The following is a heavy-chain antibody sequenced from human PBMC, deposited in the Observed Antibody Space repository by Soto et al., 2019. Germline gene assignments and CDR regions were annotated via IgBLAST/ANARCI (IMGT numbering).Heavy chain of an antibody. CDR3: ARVSPLNDSSGCYSTVNFDY. CDR1: GFTFSSYS. J-gene: IGHJ4*02. D-gene: IGHD3-22*01. Sequence: GGSLRLSCAASGFTFSSYSMNWVRQAPGKGLEWVSSISSSSSYIYYADSVKGRFTISRDNAKNSLYLQMNSLRAEDTAVYYCARVSPLNDSSGCYSTVNFDYWGQGTLVTVSS. CDR2: ISSSSSYI. V-gene: IGHV3-21*01.